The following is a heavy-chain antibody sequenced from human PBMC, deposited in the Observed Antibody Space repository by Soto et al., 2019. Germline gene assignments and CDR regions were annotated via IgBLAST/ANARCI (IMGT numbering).Heavy chain of an antibody. CDR2: IIPIFGTA. J-gene: IGHJ5*02. Sequence: SVKVSCKASGDTFSSYAISWVRQAPGQGLEWMGGIIPIFGTANYAQKFQGRVTITADESTSTAYMELSSLRSEDTAVYYCARVRYYGSGSLHWFDPWGQGTLVTVSS. V-gene: IGHV1-69*13. CDR3: ARVRYYGSGSLHWFDP. D-gene: IGHD3-10*01. CDR1: GDTFSSYA.